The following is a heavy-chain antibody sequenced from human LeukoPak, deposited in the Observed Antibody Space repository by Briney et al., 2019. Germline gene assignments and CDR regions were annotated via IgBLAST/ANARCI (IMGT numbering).Heavy chain of an antibody. J-gene: IGHJ4*02. CDR2: VSFDGSNY. CDR1: GFSFSDYA. Sequence: PGRSLRLSCAASGFSFSDYALHWVRQAPGKGLEWVAVVSFDGSNYYCADSVKGRFTISGDNSKNTLYLQMNSLRADDTAMYYCARGRQCDYWGQGTLVTVSS. CDR3: ARGRQCDY. V-gene: IGHV3-30*14. D-gene: IGHD4-11*01.